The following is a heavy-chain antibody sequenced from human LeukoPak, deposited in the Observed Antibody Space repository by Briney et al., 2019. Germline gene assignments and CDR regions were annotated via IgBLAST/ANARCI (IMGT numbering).Heavy chain of an antibody. D-gene: IGHD3-3*01. CDR2: INTSGGST. V-gene: IGHV1-46*01. CDR3: ARERGYDFWSGYLFDY. Sequence: ASVKVSCKASGYTFTGDYMHWVRQAPGQGLEWMGIINTSGGSTSCAQKFQGRVTMTRDTSTRIVYMELSSLRSEDTAVYYCARERGYDFWSGYLFDYWGQGTLVTVSS. J-gene: IGHJ4*02. CDR1: GYTFTGDY.